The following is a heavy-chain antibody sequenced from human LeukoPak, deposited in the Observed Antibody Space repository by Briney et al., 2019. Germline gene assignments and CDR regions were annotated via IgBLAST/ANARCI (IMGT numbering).Heavy chain of an antibody. CDR2: ISHDGRTK. J-gene: IGHJ4*02. V-gene: IGHV3-30*04. CDR3: ARGFSSSFDY. D-gene: IGHD6-13*01. Sequence: PGKSLTLSCVVSGFNFDNFAMHWVRQPLGKGLEWVAVISHDGRTKYYADSMKGRITISRDNSKNTLFLQMNSLRAEDTAVYYCARGFSSSFDYWGQGTLVTVSS. CDR1: GFNFDNFA.